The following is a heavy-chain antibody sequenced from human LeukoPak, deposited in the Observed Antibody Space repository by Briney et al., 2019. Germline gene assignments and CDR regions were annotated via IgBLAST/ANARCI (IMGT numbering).Heavy chain of an antibody. J-gene: IGHJ3*02. Sequence: GASVKVSCKAFGYTFTSNYMHWVRQAPGQGPEWMGVISPSGGSTTYAQKFQGRVTLTRDMSTSTDYLELSSLRSEDTAVYYCARDIVVVVAATRTSDAFDIWGQGTMVTVSS. CDR3: ARDIVVVVAATRTSDAFDI. D-gene: IGHD2-15*01. CDR2: ISPSGGST. V-gene: IGHV1-46*01. CDR1: GYTFTSNY.